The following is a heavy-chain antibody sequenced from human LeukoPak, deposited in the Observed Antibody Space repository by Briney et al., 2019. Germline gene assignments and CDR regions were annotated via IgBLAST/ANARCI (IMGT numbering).Heavy chain of an antibody. CDR3: ASSITMVRGAYYFDY. Sequence: GGSLRLSCAASGFTVSSNYMSWVRQAPGKGLEWVSVIYSGGSTYYADSVKGRFTISRDNSKNTLYLQMNSLRAEDTAVYYCASSITMVRGAYYFDYWGQGTLVTVS. CDR1: GFTVSSNY. CDR2: IYSGGST. J-gene: IGHJ4*02. D-gene: IGHD3-10*01. V-gene: IGHV3-66*01.